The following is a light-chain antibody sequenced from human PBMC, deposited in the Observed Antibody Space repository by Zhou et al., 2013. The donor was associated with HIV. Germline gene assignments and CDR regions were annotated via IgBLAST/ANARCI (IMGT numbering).Light chain of an antibody. J-gene: IGLJ3*02. CDR3: QSYDSSTWV. CDR2: EDN. V-gene: IGLV6-57*01. Sequence: NFMLTQPHSVSESPGKTVTISCTRSSGSIASNYVQWYQQRPGSSPTTVIYEDNRRPSGVPDRLSGSIDSSSNSASLTISGLKTEDEADYYCQSYDSSTWVFGGGTKLTVL. CDR1: SGSIASNY.